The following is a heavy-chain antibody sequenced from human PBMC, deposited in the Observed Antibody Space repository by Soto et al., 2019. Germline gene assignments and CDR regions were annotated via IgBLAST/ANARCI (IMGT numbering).Heavy chain of an antibody. CDR1: GFSFSSFA. CDR2: VSGRGGDT. CDR3: AKDPNCDFWSGFSVVYFDY. J-gene: IGHJ4*02. V-gene: IGHV3-23*01. D-gene: IGHD3-3*01. Sequence: DVHLLQSGGGLVQPGGSLRLSCAASGFSFSSFALSWVRQSPGKGLEWVAAVSGRGGDTYYANSVKGRFTISRDNSQNTLFLQMNSLRAEDSAIYYCAKDPNCDFWSGFSVVYFDYWGQGTLVTVSS.